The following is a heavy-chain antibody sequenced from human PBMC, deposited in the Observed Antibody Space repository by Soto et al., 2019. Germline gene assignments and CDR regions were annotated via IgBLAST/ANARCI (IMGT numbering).Heavy chain of an antibody. Sequence: PSETLSLTCDVSGGPVGYTSFYWGWLRQSPGKGLEWIGSVHHSVTTYYNPSLKGRVTISMDTSKNQFSLRLTSVTAADTAVYYCARSAFSSSSTIPDNWFDPWGQGTLVPVSS. CDR1: GGPVGYTSFY. CDR2: VHHSVTT. CDR3: ARSAFSSSSTIPDNWFDP. D-gene: IGHD6-13*01. J-gene: IGHJ5*02. V-gene: IGHV4-39*01.